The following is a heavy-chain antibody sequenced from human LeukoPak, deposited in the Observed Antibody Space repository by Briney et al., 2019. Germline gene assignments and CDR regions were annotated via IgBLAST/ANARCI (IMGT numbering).Heavy chain of an antibody. CDR3: ARDHHRRLYDSQARDTFDI. V-gene: IGHV4-59*01. J-gene: IGHJ3*02. CDR1: GGSISSYY. CDR2: IYYSGST. Sequence: SETLSLTCTVSGGSISSYYWSWIRQPPGKGLEWIGYIYYSGSTNYNPSLKSRVTISVDTSKNQFSLKLRSVTAADTAVYYCARDHHRRLYDSQARDTFDIWGQGTMVTVSS. D-gene: IGHD3-22*01.